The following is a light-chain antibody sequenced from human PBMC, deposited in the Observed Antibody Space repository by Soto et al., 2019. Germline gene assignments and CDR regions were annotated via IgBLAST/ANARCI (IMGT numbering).Light chain of an antibody. CDR3: QQYDNLPLT. CDR1: QTISSW. CDR2: DAS. Sequence: DIQVTQSPSSVSANVGDTVTITCRASQTISSWLAWYQQKPGKAPKLLIYDASNLETGVPSRFSGSGSGTDFTFTISSLQPEDIATYYCQQYDNLPLTFGGGTKVDIK. J-gene: IGKJ4*01. V-gene: IGKV1-33*01.